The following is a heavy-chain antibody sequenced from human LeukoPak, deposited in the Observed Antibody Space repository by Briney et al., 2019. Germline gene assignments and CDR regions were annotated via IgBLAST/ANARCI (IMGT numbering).Heavy chain of an antibody. CDR2: IIPILGIA. CDR1: GGTFSSYA. V-gene: IGHV1-69*04. CDR3: AKMGGHNSGRLYFDY. Sequence: ASVKVSCKASGGTFSSYAISWVRQAPGQGLEWMGRIIPILGIANYAQKFQGRVTITADKSTSTAYMELSSLRAEDTAVYYCAKMGGHNSGRLYFDYWGQGTLVTVSS. J-gene: IGHJ4*02. D-gene: IGHD6-19*01.